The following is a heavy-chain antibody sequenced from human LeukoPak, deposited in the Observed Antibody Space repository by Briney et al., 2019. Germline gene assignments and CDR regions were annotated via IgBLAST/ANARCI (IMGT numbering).Heavy chain of an antibody. Sequence: GGSLRLSCAASGXTFSDYYMSWIRQAPGKGLEWVSYISSSSSYTNYADSVKGRFTISRDNAKNSLYLQMNSLRAEDTAVYYCARDYDILTGYYFDYWGQGTLVTVSS. CDR2: ISSSSSYT. D-gene: IGHD3-9*01. J-gene: IGHJ4*02. CDR1: GXTFSDYY. V-gene: IGHV3-11*05. CDR3: ARDYDILTGYYFDY.